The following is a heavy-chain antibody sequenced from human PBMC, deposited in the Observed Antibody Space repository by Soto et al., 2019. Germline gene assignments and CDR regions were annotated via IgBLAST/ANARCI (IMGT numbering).Heavy chain of an antibody. CDR2: ISYDGSNK. J-gene: IGHJ4*02. V-gene: IGHV3-30*18. D-gene: IGHD3-22*01. CDR3: AKEDFYYYDSSGYPDY. Sequence: GGSLRLSCAASGFTFSSYGMHWVRQAPGKGLEWVAVISYDGSNKYYADSVKGRFTISRDNSKNTLYLQMNSLRAEDTAVYYCAKEDFYYYDSSGYPDYWSQGTLVT. CDR1: GFTFSSYG.